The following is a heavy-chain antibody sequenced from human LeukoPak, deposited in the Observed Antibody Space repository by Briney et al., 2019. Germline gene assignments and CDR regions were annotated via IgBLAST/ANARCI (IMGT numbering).Heavy chain of an antibody. Sequence: PGGSLRLSCAASGFTFSSYGMHWVRQAPGKGLEWVAVISYDGSNKYYADSVKGRFTISRDNSKNTLYLQMNSLRAEDTAAYYCAKDLLTEYYYDSSGLGSLGLDYWGQGTLVTVSS. J-gene: IGHJ4*02. V-gene: IGHV3-30*18. CDR3: AKDLLTEYYYDSSGLGSLGLDY. CDR2: ISYDGSNK. CDR1: GFTFSSYG. D-gene: IGHD3-22*01.